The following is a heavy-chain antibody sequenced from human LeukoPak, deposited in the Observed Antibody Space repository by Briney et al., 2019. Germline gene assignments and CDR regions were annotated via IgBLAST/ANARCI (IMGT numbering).Heavy chain of an antibody. J-gene: IGHJ4*02. D-gene: IGHD6-25*01. CDR2: IYYSGST. CDR3: ARLDEQRGFDY. Sequence: PSETLSLTCTVSGGSISSSSYYWGWIRQPPGKGLEWIGSIYYSGSTYYNPSLKSRVTISVDTSKNQFSLKLSSVTAADTAVYYCARLDEQRGFDYWGQGTLVTVSS. V-gene: IGHV4-39*01. CDR1: GGSISSSSYY.